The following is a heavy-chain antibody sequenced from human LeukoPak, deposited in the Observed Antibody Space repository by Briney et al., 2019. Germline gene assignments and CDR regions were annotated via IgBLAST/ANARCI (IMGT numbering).Heavy chain of an antibody. CDR3: ARTLPDYYDSSGYYYYYRYYYYYYGMDV. V-gene: IGHV5-51*01. CDR2: IYPGDSDT. CDR1: GYSFTSYW. J-gene: IGHJ6*02. D-gene: IGHD3-22*01. Sequence: GESLKISCKGSGYSFTSYWIGWVCQMPGKGLEWMGIIYPGDSDTRYSPSFQGQVTISADKSISTAYLQWSSLKASDTAMYYCARTLPDYYDSSGYYYYYRYYYYYYGMDVWGQGTTVTVSS.